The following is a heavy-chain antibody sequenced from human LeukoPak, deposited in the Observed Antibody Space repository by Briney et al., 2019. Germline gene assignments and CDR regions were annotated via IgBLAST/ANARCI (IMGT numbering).Heavy chain of an antibody. D-gene: IGHD6-19*01. CDR3: ARVAVAGTGVDY. J-gene: IGHJ4*02. CDR2: IIPIFGTA. CDR1: GGTFGSYA. V-gene: IGHV1-69*05. Sequence: SVKVSCKASGGTFGSYAISWVRQAPGQGLEWMGGIIPIFGTANYAQKFQGRVTITTDEPTSTAYMELSSLRSEDTAVYYCARVAVAGTGVDYWGQGTLVTVSS.